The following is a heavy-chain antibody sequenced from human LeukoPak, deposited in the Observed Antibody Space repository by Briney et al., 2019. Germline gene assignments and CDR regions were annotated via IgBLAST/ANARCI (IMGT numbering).Heavy chain of an antibody. CDR3: ARDPLFPEGWFDP. V-gene: IGHV1-69*05. CDR2: IIPIFGTA. CDR1: GGTFSSYA. J-gene: IGHJ5*02. D-gene: IGHD2/OR15-2a*01. Sequence: ASVKVSCKASGGTFSSYAISWVRQAPGQGLEWMGGIIPIFGTANYAQKFQGRVTITTDESTSPAYMELSSLRSEDTAVYYCARDPLFPEGWFDPWGQGTLVTVSS.